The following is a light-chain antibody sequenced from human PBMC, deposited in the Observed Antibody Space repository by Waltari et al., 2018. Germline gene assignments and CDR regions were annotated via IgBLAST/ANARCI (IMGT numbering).Light chain of an antibody. CDR2: TSD. CDR3: AAWDDSLSGRV. CDR1: SSNIGGNY. Sequence: QSVLTQPPSASGTPGQRVTIPCSGSSSNIGGNYVYWYKQLPGTAPKLLIYTSDQRPSGVPDRFSGSKSVTSASLAISGLRSEDEADYYCAAWDDSLSGRVFGGGTKLTVL. V-gene: IGLV1-47*01. J-gene: IGLJ3*02.